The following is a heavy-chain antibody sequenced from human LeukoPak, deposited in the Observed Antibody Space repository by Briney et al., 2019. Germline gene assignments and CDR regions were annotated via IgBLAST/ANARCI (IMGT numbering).Heavy chain of an antibody. CDR1: GFTLSDYA. D-gene: IGHD6-19*01. CDR3: ATGYRRDWYQGD. J-gene: IGHJ4*02. CDR2: INDRGGRT. Sequence: GGSLRLSCAASGFTLSDYAMTWVRQAPGKGLEWVSVINDRGGRTFYADSVKGRFTISRDNSQNTLFLQMNSLRADDTAVHYCATGYRRDWYQGDWGQGTLVTVSS. V-gene: IGHV3-23*01.